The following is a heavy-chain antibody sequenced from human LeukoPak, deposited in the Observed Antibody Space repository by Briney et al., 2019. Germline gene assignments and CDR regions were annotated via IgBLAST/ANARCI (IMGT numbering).Heavy chain of an antibody. Sequence: ASVKVSCKASGYTFTGYYMHWVRQAPGQGLEWMGWINPNRGGTNYAQKFQGRVTMTRDTSISTAYMELSRLRSDDTAVYYCARDALLNDYGDYGYDYWGQGTLVTVSS. D-gene: IGHD4-17*01. V-gene: IGHV1-2*02. CDR2: INPNRGGT. CDR3: ARDALLNDYGDYGYDY. J-gene: IGHJ4*02. CDR1: GYTFTGYY.